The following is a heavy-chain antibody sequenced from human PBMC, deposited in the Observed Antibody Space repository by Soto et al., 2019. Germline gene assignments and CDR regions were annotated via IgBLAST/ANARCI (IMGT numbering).Heavy chain of an antibody. J-gene: IGHJ4*02. D-gene: IGHD2-15*01. CDR1: GFTFSSYA. CDR2: ISGSGGST. Sequence: GGSLRLSCAASGFTFSSYAMIWVRQAPGKGMEWVAAISGSGGSTYYADSVKGRFTISRENSKNTLYLQMNSLRAEDAAVYYCAKDLVGSNADYYDYWXQGTLVTVSS. V-gene: IGHV3-23*01. CDR3: AKDLVGSNADYYDY.